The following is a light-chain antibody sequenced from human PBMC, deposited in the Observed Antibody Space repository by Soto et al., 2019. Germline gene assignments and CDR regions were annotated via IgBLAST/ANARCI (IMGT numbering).Light chain of an antibody. CDR1: QSISSY. CDR3: EQSYSTPPFT. CDR2: AAS. V-gene: IGKV1-39*01. Sequence: DIQMTQSPSSLSASVGDRVTITCRASQSISSYLNWYQQKPGKAPKLLIYAASSLQSGVPSRFSGSGSGTDFTLTISSQQPEDFGTCYCEQSYSTPPFTFGRGTKADI. J-gene: IGKJ3*01.